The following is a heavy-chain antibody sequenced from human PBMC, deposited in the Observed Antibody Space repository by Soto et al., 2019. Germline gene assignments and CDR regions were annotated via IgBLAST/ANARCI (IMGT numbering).Heavy chain of an antibody. J-gene: IGHJ4*02. V-gene: IGHV4-31*03. Sequence: QVQLQESGPGLVKPSQTLSLTCTVSGGSISRGGYYWSWIRQHPGKGLEWIGYIYYIGSTYYSPSLKSRFTLSVDTSTNQFSVKLSCVTAADTAVYYCAREPDYWGQGTLVTVSS. CDR3: AREPDY. CDR1: GGSISRGGYY. CDR2: IYYIGST.